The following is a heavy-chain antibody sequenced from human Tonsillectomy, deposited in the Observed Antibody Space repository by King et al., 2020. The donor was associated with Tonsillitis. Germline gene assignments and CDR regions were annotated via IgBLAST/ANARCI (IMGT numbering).Heavy chain of an antibody. CDR2: ISYDGSNK. D-gene: IGHD4-11*01. V-gene: IGHV3-30*01. CDR3: VRYGTMTSVSSGVVNPSFYYMDV. J-gene: IGHJ6*03. CDR1: GFTFSTYA. Sequence: VQLVESGGGVVQPGRSLRLSCAASGFTFSTYAMHWVRQAPGKGLEWVAVISYDGSNKHYADSVKGRFTISRDNSKNTLFLQMNGLRAEDTAVYYCVRYGTMTSVSSGVVNPSFYYMDVWGKGTTVTVSS.